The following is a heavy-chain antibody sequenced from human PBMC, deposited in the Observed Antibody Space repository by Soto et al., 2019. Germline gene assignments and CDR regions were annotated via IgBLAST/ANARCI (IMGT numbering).Heavy chain of an antibody. CDR1: GFTFDDYA. CDR3: TTRHHNYGDYPDGYAY. CDR2: ISWNSGSI. V-gene: IGHV3-9*01. Sequence: GGSLRLSCAASGFTFDDYAMHWVRQAPGKGLEWVSGISWNSGSIGYADSVKGRFTISRDNAKNSLYLQMNSLRAEDTALYYCTTRHHNYGDYPDGYAYWGQGTLVTVSS. D-gene: IGHD4-17*01. J-gene: IGHJ4*02.